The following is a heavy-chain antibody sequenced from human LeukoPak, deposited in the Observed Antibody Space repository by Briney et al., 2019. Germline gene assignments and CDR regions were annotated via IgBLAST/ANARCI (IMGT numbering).Heavy chain of an antibody. D-gene: IGHD1-26*01. V-gene: IGHV3-21*01. J-gene: IGHJ3*02. CDR1: GFTFSSYS. Sequence: PGGSLRLSCAASGFTFSSYSMNWVRQAPGKGLEWVSSISSSSSYIYYADSVKGRFTISGDNAKNSLYLQMNSLRAEDTAVYYCARGRSLRDAFDIWGQGTMVTVSS. CDR2: ISSSSSYI. CDR3: ARGRSLRDAFDI.